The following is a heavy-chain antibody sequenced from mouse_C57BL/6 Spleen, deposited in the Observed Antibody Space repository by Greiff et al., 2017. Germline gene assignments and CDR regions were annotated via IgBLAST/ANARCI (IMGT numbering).Heavy chain of an antibody. CDR2: ISSGGSYT. D-gene: IGHD2-3*01. CDR3: ARDGYHVPLDWYFDV. CDR1: GFTISSSG. Sequence: EVMLVESGGDLVKPGGSLKLSCAASGFTISSSGMSWVHQTPDKRLEWVATISSGGSYTYYPARVQGRYTISRDNAKNTLYLQMSSLKADDTTMYYCARDGYHVPLDWYFDVWGTGTTVTVSS. V-gene: IGHV5-6*01. J-gene: IGHJ1*03.